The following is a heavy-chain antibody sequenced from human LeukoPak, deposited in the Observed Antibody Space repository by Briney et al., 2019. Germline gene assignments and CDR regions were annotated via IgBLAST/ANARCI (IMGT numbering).Heavy chain of an antibody. CDR1: GYTFTSYG. Sequence: EASVKVSCKASGYTFTSYGISWVRQAPGQGLEWMGWISAYNGNTNYAQKLQGRVTMTTDTSTSTAYMELRSLRSDDTAVYYCARPTYYYGSGRYYGAFDIWGQGTMVTVSS. CDR3: ARPTYYYGSGRYYGAFDI. D-gene: IGHD3-10*01. J-gene: IGHJ3*02. V-gene: IGHV1-18*01. CDR2: ISAYNGNT.